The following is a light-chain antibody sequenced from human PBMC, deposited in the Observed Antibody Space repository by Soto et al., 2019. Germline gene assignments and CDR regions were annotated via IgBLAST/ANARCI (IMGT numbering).Light chain of an antibody. CDR3: SSYTSSSTGL. Sequence: HSVLTQPASVSGSPGQSITISCTGTSSDVGGYNYVSCYQQHPGKAPKLMIYEVSNRPSGVSNRFSGSKSGNTASLTISGLQAEDEADYYCSSYTSSSTGLFGTVNKVTV. J-gene: IGLJ1*01. V-gene: IGLV2-14*01. CDR2: EVS. CDR1: SSDVGGYNY.